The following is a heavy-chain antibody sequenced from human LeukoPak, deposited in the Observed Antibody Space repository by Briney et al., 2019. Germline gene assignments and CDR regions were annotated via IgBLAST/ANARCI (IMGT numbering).Heavy chain of an antibody. Sequence: SVKVSCKASGGTFSSYAISWVRQAPGQGLEWMGGIIPIFGTANYAQKFQGRVTITTGESTSTAYMELSSLRSEDTAVYYCARSVSGWYDANWFDPWGQGTLVTVSS. V-gene: IGHV1-69*05. CDR1: GGTFSSYA. CDR3: ARSVSGWYDANWFDP. D-gene: IGHD6-19*01. CDR2: IIPIFGTA. J-gene: IGHJ5*02.